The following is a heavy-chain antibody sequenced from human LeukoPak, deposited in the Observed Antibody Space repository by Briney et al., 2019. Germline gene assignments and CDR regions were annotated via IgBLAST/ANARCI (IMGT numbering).Heavy chain of an antibody. D-gene: IGHD4-17*01. CDR1: GYTFTGYD. CDR2: LNPNSGNT. CDR3: ARVPSRIDDGDKRSWFDP. J-gene: IGHJ5*02. V-gene: IGHV1-8*01. Sequence: EASVKVSCKASGYTFTGYDINWVRQATGQGLEWMGWLNPNSGNTGYAQKFQGRVTMSRNTSISTAYMELSSLRSEDTAMYYCARVPSRIDDGDKRSWFDPWGQGTLVTVSS.